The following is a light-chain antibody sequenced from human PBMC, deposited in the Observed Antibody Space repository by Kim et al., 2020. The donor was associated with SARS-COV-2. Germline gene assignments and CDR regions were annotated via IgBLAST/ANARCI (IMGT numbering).Light chain of an antibody. Sequence: EIVMTQSPATLSVSPGERATLSCRASQSVSSYLAWYQQKPGQAPRLLIYGASTRATGIPARFSGSGSGTDFTLTISSLQPEDFAVYYCQQYNNWPRTFGRGTKVDIK. V-gene: IGKV3-15*01. CDR1: QSVSSY. J-gene: IGKJ4*01. CDR2: GAS. CDR3: QQYNNWPRT.